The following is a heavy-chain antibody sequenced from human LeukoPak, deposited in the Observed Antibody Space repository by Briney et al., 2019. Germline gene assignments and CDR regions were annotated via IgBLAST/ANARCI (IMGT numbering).Heavy chain of an antibody. Sequence: PGGSLRLSCAASGFTFSSYAMHWVRQAPGKGLEWVAVISYDGSNKYYADSVKGRFTISRDNSKNTLYLQMNSLRAEDTAVYYCACGPPPFDYWGQGTLVTVSS. CDR2: ISYDGSNK. D-gene: IGHD6-25*01. V-gene: IGHV3-30-3*01. J-gene: IGHJ4*02. CDR1: GFTFSSYA. CDR3: ACGPPPFDY.